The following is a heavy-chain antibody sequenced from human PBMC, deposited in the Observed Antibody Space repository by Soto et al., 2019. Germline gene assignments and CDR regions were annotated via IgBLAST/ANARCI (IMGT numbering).Heavy chain of an antibody. V-gene: IGHV4-34*01. CDR1: GGSFSCYY. Sequence: PSETLSRTCAVYGGSFSCYYWSWIRQPPGKGLEWIGEINHSGSTNYNPSLKSRVTISVDTSKNQFSLKLSSVTAADTAVYYCAGVGSSWFKYFQHWGQGTLVTVSS. J-gene: IGHJ1*01. CDR2: INHSGST. CDR3: AGVGSSWFKYFQH. D-gene: IGHD6-13*01.